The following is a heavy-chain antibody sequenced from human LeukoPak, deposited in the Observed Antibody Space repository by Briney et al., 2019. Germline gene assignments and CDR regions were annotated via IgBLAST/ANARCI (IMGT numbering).Heavy chain of an antibody. CDR1: GFTFSHYL. CDR3: GRGGNGIDI. V-gene: IGHV3-74*01. J-gene: IGHJ3*02. CDR2: INSDESNT. D-gene: IGHD2-8*01. Sequence: GGSLRLSCAAAGFTFSHYLMHWVRHAPGKGLVWVSRINSDESNTNSYADSVKGRFIISRDNAKNTLYLQMNSLRAEDTAVYFCGRGGNGIDIWGQGTTVIVSS.